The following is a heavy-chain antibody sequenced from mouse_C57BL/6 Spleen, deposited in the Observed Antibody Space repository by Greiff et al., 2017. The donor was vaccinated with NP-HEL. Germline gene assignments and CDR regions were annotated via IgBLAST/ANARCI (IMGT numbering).Heavy chain of an antibody. J-gene: IGHJ2*01. V-gene: IGHV1-81*01. CDR2: IYPRSGNT. CDR3: ARLDTTVVARRDY. Sequence: QVQLKESGAELARPGASVKLSCKASGYTFTSYGISWVKQRTGQGLEWIGEIYPRSGNTYYNEKFKGKATLTADKSSSTAYMELRSLTSEDSAVYFCARLDTTVVARRDYWGQGTTLTVSS. D-gene: IGHD1-1*01. CDR1: GYTFTSYG.